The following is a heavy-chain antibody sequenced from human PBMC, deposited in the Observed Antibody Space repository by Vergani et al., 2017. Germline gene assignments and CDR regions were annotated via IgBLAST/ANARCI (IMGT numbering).Heavy chain of an antibody. J-gene: IGHJ5*01. V-gene: IGHV3-33*01. CDR2: TWYDGNNT. Sequence: QVQLVESGGGVVQPGRSLRLSCAASGFTFNQYGMHWVRQAPGKGLEWVAVTWYDGNNTQYADSVKGRFTISRDNSMRTMYLQMSSLGDEDTGVYYCAIDLRLLYNRFDSWGQGTLVTVSS. CDR3: AIDLRLLYNRFDS. D-gene: IGHD1-14*01. CDR1: GFTFNQYG.